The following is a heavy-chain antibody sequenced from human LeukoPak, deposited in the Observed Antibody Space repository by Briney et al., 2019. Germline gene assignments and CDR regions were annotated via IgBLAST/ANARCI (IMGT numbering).Heavy chain of an antibody. CDR3: TTDWTLGPPPSGDY. Sequence: GGSLRLSCAASGFTFSNAWMSWVRQAPGKGLEWVGRIKSKTDGGTTDYAAPVKGRFTISRDDSKTTLYLQMNSLKTEDTAVYYCTTDWTLGPPPSGDYWGQGTLVTVSS. CDR1: GFTFSNAW. V-gene: IGHV3-15*01. CDR2: IKSKTDGGTT. D-gene: IGHD3/OR15-3a*01. J-gene: IGHJ4*02.